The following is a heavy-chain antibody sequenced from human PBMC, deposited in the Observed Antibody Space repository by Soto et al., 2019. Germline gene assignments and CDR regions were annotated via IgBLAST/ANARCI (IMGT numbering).Heavy chain of an antibody. CDR2: IFHGGST. Sequence: SETLSLTCAVYGGSFSGYFWIFSRQPPLKGLEWIGEIFHGGSTNYSPSLKSRVTISVDTSKNQFSLELSSVTAADTAVYYCARPHYDSNTFYYFFDYWGQGTLVTVSS. CDR3: ARPHYDSNTFYYFFDY. D-gene: IGHD3-22*01. J-gene: IGHJ4*02. V-gene: IGHV4-34*12. CDR1: GGSFSGYF.